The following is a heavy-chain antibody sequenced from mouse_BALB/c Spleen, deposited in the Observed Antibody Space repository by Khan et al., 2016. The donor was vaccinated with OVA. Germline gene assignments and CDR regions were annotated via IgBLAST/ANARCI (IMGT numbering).Heavy chain of an antibody. Sequence: QVQLQQSGPELVKPGASVKMSCKASGYTFTDYVMNWVKQRNGQGLEWIGQIYHGSDSTYYNEKFKGKATLTADRSSSTAYMQLSNLTSEDSAVYFCARAGWDVFAYWGQGTLVTVSA. J-gene: IGHJ3*01. CDR2: IYHGSDST. CDR1: GYTFTDYV. V-gene: IGHV1-77*01. CDR3: ARAGWDVFAY. D-gene: IGHD4-1*01.